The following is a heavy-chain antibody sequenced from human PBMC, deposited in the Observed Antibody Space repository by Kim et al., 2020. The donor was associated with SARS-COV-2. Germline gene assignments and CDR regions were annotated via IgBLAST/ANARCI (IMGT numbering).Heavy chain of an antibody. CDR1: GGTFSTYA. V-gene: IGHV1-69*04. D-gene: IGHD3-9*01. CDR2: IIPILGIS. Sequence: SSVKVSCKASGGTFSTYAISWVRQAPGQGLDWMGRIIPILGISNYAQKFQDRLTITADKSTSTAYMELSSLRSEDTAVYYCAREGLSYYDILTGSGMDVWGQGTTVTVSS. J-gene: IGHJ6*02. CDR3: AREGLSYYDILTGSGMDV.